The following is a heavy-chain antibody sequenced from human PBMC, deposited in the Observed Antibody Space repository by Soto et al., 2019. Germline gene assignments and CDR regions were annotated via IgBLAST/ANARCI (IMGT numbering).Heavy chain of an antibody. CDR2: IGGSGGTT. CDR1: GFTFSTYA. CDR3: SKHGNSYGQIES. D-gene: IGHD5-18*01. J-gene: IGHJ4*02. Sequence: PGGSLRLSCAASGFTFSTYAMSWVRQAPGEGLEWVSAIGGSGGTTFYADSVKGRFTISRDNSKKTLDLQTNSLRAEDTAVYYCSKHGNSYGQIESWGQGTLVTVSS. V-gene: IGHV3-23*01.